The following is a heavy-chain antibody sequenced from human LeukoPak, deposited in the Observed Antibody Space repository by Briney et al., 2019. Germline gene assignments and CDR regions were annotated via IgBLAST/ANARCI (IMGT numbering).Heavy chain of an antibody. CDR3: ARHHESYKYYGDYLNCFDH. V-gene: IGHV1-2*06. Sequence: ASVKVSCKASGYTFTGYYIHWVRQAPGQGLEWMGRINPNSGGTNYTQKFQGRVTMTRDTSISTAYMELRRLTSDDTAVYYCARHHESYKYYGDYLNCFDHWGQGTLVTVSS. CDR2: INPNSGGT. J-gene: IGHJ5*02. CDR1: GYTFTGYY. D-gene: IGHD4-17*01.